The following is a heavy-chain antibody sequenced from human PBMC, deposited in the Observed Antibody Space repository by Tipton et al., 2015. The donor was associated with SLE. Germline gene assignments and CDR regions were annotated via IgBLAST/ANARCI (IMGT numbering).Heavy chain of an antibody. Sequence: TLSLTCAVYGGSFRSYYWSWIRQPPGKGLEWIGEINHSGSTNYNPSPKSRVTISVDTSKNQFSLKLSSVTAADTAVYYCAREGVEQWLAFAGEVAYSYYMDVWDKGTTVTVSS. J-gene: IGHJ6*03. CDR2: INHSGST. CDR1: GGSFRSYY. V-gene: IGHV4-34*01. CDR3: AREGVEQWLAFAGEVAYSYYMDV. D-gene: IGHD6-19*01.